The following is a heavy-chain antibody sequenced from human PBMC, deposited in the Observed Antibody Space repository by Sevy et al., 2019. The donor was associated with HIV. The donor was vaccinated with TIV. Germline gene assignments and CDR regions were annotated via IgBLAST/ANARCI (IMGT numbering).Heavy chain of an antibody. V-gene: IGHV3-48*03. CDR1: GFTFSSYE. CDR2: SSSSGSSI. D-gene: IGHD1-1*01. J-gene: IGHJ3*02. CDR3: ARGGRRIDVYNRKDAFDI. Sequence: GGSLRLSCAASGFTFSSYEMNWVHQAPGKGLEWLSYSSSSGSSIYYADSVKGRFTISRDNAKNSLYLQMNSLRAEDTAVYYCARGGRRIDVYNRKDAFDIWGQGTMVTVSS.